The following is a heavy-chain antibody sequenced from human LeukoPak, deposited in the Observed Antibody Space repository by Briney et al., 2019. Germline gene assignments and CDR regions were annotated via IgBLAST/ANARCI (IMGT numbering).Heavy chain of an antibody. V-gene: IGHV4-59*01. CDR2: IYYSGST. J-gene: IGHJ3*02. D-gene: IGHD3-16*01. CDR3: ASGGRPDAFDI. Sequence: XRQPPGXGLEWIGYIYYSGSTNYNPSLKSRVTISVDTSRNQFSLKLSSVTAADTAVYYCASGGRPDAFDIWGQGTMVTVSS.